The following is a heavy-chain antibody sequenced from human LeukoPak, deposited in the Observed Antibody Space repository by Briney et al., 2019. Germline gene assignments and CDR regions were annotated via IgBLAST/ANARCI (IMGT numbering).Heavy chain of an antibody. CDR1: GGSISSDY. V-gene: IGHV4-59*08. CDR3: ARRNDFDI. J-gene: IGHJ3*02. Sequence: SETLSLTCNVSGGSISSDYWSWIRQPPGKGLEWIGYIYYSGSTNYNPSLKSRVTISVDTSKNQFSLKLSSVTAADTAVYYCARRNDFDIWGQGTMVTVSS. CDR2: IYYSGST.